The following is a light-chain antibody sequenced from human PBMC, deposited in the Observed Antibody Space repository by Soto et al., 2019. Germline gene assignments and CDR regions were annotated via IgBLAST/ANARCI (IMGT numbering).Light chain of an antibody. CDR3: NQYEKPFS. Sequence: DIQMTQSPSSLSASVGDRVTITCQASQGISNYLNWYQQKPGKAPKLLIYDASTLETGVPSRFRGSGSQTGLIFIIISLVPDNIASDCSNQYEKPFSFVGGTSVEIK. J-gene: IGKJ4*01. CDR1: QGISNY. CDR2: DAS. V-gene: IGKV1-33*01.